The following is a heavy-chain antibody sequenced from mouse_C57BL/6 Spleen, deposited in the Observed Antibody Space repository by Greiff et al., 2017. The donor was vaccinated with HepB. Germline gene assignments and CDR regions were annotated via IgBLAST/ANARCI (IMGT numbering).Heavy chain of an antibody. V-gene: IGHV1-82*01. D-gene: IGHD1-1*01. CDR3: ARSYYGSSGFAY. J-gene: IGHJ3*01. Sequence: VQLQQSGPELVKPGASVKISCKASGYAFSSSWMNWVKQRPGKGLEWIGRIYPGDGDTNYNGKFKGKATLTADKAASTAYMQLSSLTSEDSAVYFCARSYYGSSGFAYWGQGTLVTVSA. CDR1: GYAFSSSW. CDR2: IYPGDGDT.